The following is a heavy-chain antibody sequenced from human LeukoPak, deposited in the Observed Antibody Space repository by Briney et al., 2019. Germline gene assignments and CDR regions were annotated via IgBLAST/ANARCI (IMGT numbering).Heavy chain of an antibody. CDR1: GGSISSSSYY. J-gene: IGHJ3*02. Sequence: PSETLSLTCTVSGGSISSSSYYWGWIRQPPGKGLEWIGSIHYSGSTNYNPSLKSRVTISVDTSKNQFSLKLSSVTAADTAVYYCARGFGYGEDAFDIWGQGTMVTVSS. CDR3: ARGFGYGEDAFDI. CDR2: IHYSGST. D-gene: IGHD4-17*01. V-gene: IGHV4-39*07.